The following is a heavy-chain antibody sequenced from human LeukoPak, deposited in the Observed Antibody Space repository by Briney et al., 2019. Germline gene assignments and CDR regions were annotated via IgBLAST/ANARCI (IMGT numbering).Heavy chain of an antibody. CDR2: ITSSSSHT. J-gene: IGHJ4*02. V-gene: IGHV3-21*01. CDR3: ARDGRMATTDTEQFDY. D-gene: IGHD5-24*01. Sequence: GGSLRLSCAASGFTLSSYSMNWVRQAPGKGLEWVSSITSSSSHTYDADSVKGRFTTSRHNAKNSLYLQMNSLRAEDTAVYYCARDGRMATTDTEQFDYWGQGTLVTVSS. CDR1: GFTLSSYS.